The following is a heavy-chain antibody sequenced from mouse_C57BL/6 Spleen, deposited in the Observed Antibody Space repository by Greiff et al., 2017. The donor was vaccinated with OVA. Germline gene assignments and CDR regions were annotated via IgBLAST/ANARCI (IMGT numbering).Heavy chain of an antibody. V-gene: IGHV1-78*01. Sequence: QVQLQQSDAELVKPGASVKISCKVSGYTFTDHTIHWMKQRPEQGLEWIGYIYPRDGSTKYNEKFKGKATLTSDKSSSTAYMQLNSLTSEDSAVYFCTNEDYEYDGRVYFDYWGQGTTLTVSS. CDR2: IYPRDGST. CDR1: GYTFTDHT. D-gene: IGHD2-4*01. J-gene: IGHJ2*01. CDR3: TNEDYEYDGRVYFDY.